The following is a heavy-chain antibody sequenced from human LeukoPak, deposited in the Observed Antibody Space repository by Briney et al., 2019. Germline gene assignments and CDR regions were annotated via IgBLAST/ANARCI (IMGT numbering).Heavy chain of an antibody. CDR2: IYPGDSDT. Sequence: GGSLKISCKGSGYSFTSYWIGWVRQMPGKGLEWMGIIYPGDSDTRYSPSFQGQVTISADRSISTAYLQWSSLKASDTAMYYCARLLVVVSGGDAFDIWGQGTMVTVSS. CDR3: ARLLVVVSGGDAFDI. CDR1: GYSFTSYW. D-gene: IGHD2-21*01. J-gene: IGHJ3*02. V-gene: IGHV5-51*01.